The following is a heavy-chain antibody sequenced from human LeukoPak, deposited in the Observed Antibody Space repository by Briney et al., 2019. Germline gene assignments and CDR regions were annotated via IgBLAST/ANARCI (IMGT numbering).Heavy chain of an antibody. CDR2: ISYDGSNK. Sequence: PGRSLRLSCAASGFTFSSYGMHWVRQAPGKGLEWVAVISYDGSNKYYADSVKGRFTTSRDNAKSSLYLQMNSLRAEDTAVYYCARVVNEKINSGYYSDYWGQRTLVTVSS. J-gene: IGHJ4*02. CDR3: ARVVNEKINSGYYSDY. D-gene: IGHD3-22*01. V-gene: IGHV3-30*03. CDR1: GFTFSSYG.